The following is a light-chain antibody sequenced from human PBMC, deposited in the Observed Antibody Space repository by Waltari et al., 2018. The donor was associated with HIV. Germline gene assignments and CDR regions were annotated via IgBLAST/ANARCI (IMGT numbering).Light chain of an antibody. Sequence: QSALTQPPSVSGAPGQKVTISCTGNSSNIGAPFDIHWYQQLPDTAPKLLIYLNTNRPSGVPDRFSGSRSGTSASLAITGLQAEDEADYYCQSYDNSLRGSVFGGGTRVTVL. V-gene: IGLV1-40*01. CDR3: QSYDNSLRGSV. CDR2: LNT. CDR1: SSNIGAPFD. J-gene: IGLJ3*02.